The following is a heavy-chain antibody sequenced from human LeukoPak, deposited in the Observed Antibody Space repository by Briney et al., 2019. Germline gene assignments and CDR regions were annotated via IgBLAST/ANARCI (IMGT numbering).Heavy chain of an antibody. D-gene: IGHD6-19*01. CDR1: GYXFTDYY. V-gene: IGHV1-2*02. CDR2: INPNSGGT. Sequence: ASVKVSCNASGYXFTDYYIHWVRQAPGQGLEWMGWINPNSGGTNSAQKFQGRVTMTKDTSISTAYMELSRLRSDDTAVYFCARAIAVVDYWGQGTLVTVSS. CDR3: ARAIAVVDY. J-gene: IGHJ4*02.